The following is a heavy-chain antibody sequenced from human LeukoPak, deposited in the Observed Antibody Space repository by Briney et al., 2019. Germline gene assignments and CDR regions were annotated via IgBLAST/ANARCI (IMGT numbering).Heavy chain of an antibody. CDR2: INAGNGNT. Sequence: ASVKVSCKASGYTFTSYAMHWVRQAPGQRLEWMGWINAGNGNTKYSQKFQGRVTITRDTSASTACMELSSLRSEDTAVYYCARAYNWNDKFDYWGQGTLVTVSS. J-gene: IGHJ4*02. CDR3: ARAYNWNDKFDY. V-gene: IGHV1-3*01. D-gene: IGHD1-1*01. CDR1: GYTFTSYA.